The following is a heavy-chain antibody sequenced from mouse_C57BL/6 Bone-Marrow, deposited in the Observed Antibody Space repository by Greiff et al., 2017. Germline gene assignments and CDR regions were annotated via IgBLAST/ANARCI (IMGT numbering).Heavy chain of an antibody. V-gene: IGHV5-12*01. CDR3: ARHGSRYWYFDV. CDR2: ISNGGGST. CDR1: GFTFSDYY. D-gene: IGHD1-1*01. Sequence: EVKLVESGGGLVQPGGSLKLSCAASGFTFSDYYMSWVRQTPEKRLEWVAYISNGGGSTYYPDTVKGRFTISRDNAKNTLYLQMSRLKSEDTAMYYCARHGSRYWYFDVWGTGTTVTVSS. J-gene: IGHJ1*03.